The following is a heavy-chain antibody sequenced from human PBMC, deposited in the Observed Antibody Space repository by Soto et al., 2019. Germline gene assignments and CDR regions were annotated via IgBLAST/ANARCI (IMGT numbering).Heavy chain of an antibody. Sequence: GESLKISCKGSGYTFSNYWLGWVRQMPGKGLEGKGIIYLGDSDTRYSPSFQGQVTISDDKSISTAYLQWSSLKASGTAMYYCARGVGIVATDGMDVWGQGNAVTVSS. V-gene: IGHV5-51*01. D-gene: IGHD5-12*01. CDR3: ARGVGIVATDGMDV. CDR1: GYTFSNYW. J-gene: IGHJ6*02. CDR2: IYLGDSDT.